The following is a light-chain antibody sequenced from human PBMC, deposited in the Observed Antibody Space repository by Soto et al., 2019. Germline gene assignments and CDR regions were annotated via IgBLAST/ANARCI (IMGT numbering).Light chain of an antibody. J-gene: IGKJ3*01. CDR3: QQYDNLRE. Sequence: DIKITQSPSPLPPSEGARVTITSPARQEFSNYLTGYQQKPGKAPNLLIYDEPNLEIGVPSRFSGSGSGTDFTFTISSLQPEDIATYYCQQYDNLREFGPGTKVNIK. CDR2: DEP. V-gene: IGKV1-33*01. CDR1: QEFSNY.